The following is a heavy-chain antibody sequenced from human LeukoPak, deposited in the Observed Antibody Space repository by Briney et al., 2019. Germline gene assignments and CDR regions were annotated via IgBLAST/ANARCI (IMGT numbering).Heavy chain of an antibody. V-gene: IGHV3-33*03. D-gene: IGHD6-19*01. J-gene: IGHJ4*02. CDR2: IWYDGSNK. CDR1: GFTFSSYG. CDR3: AKARYTSGWYVFDY. Sequence: GGSLRLSCAASGFTFSSYGMHWVRQAPGKGLEWVAVIWYDGSNKYYADSVKGRFTISRDNSKSTLFLQMNSLRAEDTAIYYCAKARYTSGWYVFDYWGRGTQVTVSS.